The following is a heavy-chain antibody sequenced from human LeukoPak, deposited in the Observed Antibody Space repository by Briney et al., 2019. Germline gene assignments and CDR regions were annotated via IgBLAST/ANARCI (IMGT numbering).Heavy chain of an antibody. D-gene: IGHD1-14*01. Sequence: PGGSPRLSCAASGFTFSSYSMNWVRQAPGKGLEWVSSISSSSSYIYYADSVKGRFTISRDNAKNSLYLQMNSLRPEDTAVYYCARVAENHFDYWGQGTLVTVSS. CDR1: GFTFSSYS. CDR2: ISSSSSYI. CDR3: ARVAENHFDY. V-gene: IGHV3-21*01. J-gene: IGHJ4*02.